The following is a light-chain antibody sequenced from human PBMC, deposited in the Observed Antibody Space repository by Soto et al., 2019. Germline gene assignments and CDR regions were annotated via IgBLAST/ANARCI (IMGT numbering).Light chain of an antibody. J-gene: IGKJ2*01. CDR1: QSVRSSY. Sequence: EIVLTQSPGTLSLSPGERATLSCRASQSVRSSYLAWYQQKPGQAPRLLIYGASTRATGIPDRFSGSTSGTDFTLTISRLEPEDFAVYYCQQYGSSPYTFGQATKLEI. V-gene: IGKV3-20*01. CDR3: QQYGSSPYT. CDR2: GAS.